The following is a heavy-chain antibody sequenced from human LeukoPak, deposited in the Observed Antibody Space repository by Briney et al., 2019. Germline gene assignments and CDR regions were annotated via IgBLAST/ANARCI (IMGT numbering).Heavy chain of an antibody. Sequence: ASVKVSCKASGYTFTSYDINWVRQATGQGLEWMGWMNPNSGNTGYAQKFQGRVTITRNTSISTAYMELSSLRSEDTAVYYCARSSSGYDSSGYYTTFDYYYYMDVWGKGTTVTVSS. CDR2: MNPNSGNT. CDR1: GYTFTSYD. CDR3: ARSSSGYDSSGYYTTFDYYYYMDV. V-gene: IGHV1-8*03. J-gene: IGHJ6*03. D-gene: IGHD3-22*01.